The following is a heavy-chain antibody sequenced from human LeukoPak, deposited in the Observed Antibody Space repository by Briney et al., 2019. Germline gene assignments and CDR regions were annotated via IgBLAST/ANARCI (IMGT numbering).Heavy chain of an antibody. CDR1: GYFFTSYW. CDR3: GRVVADGSTYYFDY. Sequence: GESRRFSCKGFGYFFTSYWIAWLRQMPGKGLEWMGVSYAGDSATRYSASFQGQVTISADKSISTAYLHWRSLKATDNAMYYCGRVVADGSTYYFDYWGQGTLVTVSS. V-gene: IGHV5-51*01. D-gene: IGHD5-24*01. J-gene: IGHJ4*02. CDR2: SYAGDSAT.